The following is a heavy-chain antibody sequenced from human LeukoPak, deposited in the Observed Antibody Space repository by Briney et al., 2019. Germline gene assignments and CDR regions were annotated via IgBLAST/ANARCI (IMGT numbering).Heavy chain of an antibody. CDR2: ISYNGSNK. Sequence: PGGSLRLSCAASGFTFSSYGMHWVRQAPGKGLEWVAVISYNGSNKYYADSVKGRFTISRDNSKNTLYLQMNSLRAEDTAVYYCARDFCSSTSCYHMGSDYWGQGTLVTVSS. V-gene: IGHV3-30*03. CDR1: GFTFSSYG. D-gene: IGHD2-2*01. CDR3: ARDFCSSTSCYHMGSDY. J-gene: IGHJ4*02.